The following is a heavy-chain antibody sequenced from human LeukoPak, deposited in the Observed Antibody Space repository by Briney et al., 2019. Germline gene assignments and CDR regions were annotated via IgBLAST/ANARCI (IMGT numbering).Heavy chain of an antibody. Sequence: SETLSLTCTVSGASVGIAGYDWSWIRRPPGGGLEWIGYIYYISNTNYNPSLKSRVPMSVDPSKNQFSLKLNSVTAADTAVYYCARTQSQSGSYRYYFGYWGQGTLVTVSS. CDR1: GASVGIAGYD. CDR2: IYYISNT. J-gene: IGHJ4*02. CDR3: ARTQSQSGSYRYYFGY. V-gene: IGHV4-61*08. D-gene: IGHD1-26*01.